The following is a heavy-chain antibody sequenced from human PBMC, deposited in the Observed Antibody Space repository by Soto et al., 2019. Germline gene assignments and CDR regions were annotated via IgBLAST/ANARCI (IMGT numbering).Heavy chain of an antibody. D-gene: IGHD3-9*01. V-gene: IGHV4-59*01. CDR2: IYYSGST. J-gene: IGHJ6*02. CDR1: GGSISSYY. CDR3: ARAGGYDILTGYSVHYGMDV. Sequence: PSETLSLTCTVSGGSISSYYWSWIRQPPGKGLEWIGYIYYSGSTNYNPSLKSRVTISVDTSKNQFSLKLSSVTAADTAVYYFARAGGYDILTGYSVHYGMDVWGQGTTVTVSS.